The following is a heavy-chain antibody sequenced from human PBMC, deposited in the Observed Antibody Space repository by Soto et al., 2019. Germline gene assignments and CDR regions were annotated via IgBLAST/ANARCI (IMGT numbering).Heavy chain of an antibody. J-gene: IGHJ3*02. V-gene: IGHV1-69*13. D-gene: IGHD1-7*01. CDR1: GGTFSSYA. CDR2: IIPIFGTA. CDR3: ARDKSGTTAYAFDI. Sequence: GASVKVSCKASGGTFSSYAISWVRQAHGQGLERMVGIIPIFGTANHAQKSQGRVTITADESTSRGYMELGSLRSEDTAVYFCARDKSGTTAYAFDIWGQGTMVTV.